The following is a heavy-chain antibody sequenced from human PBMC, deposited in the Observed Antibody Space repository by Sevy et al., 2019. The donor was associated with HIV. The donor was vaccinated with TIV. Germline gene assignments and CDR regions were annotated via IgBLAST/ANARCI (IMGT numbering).Heavy chain of an antibody. J-gene: IGHJ1*01. V-gene: IGHV3-7*01. CDR2: INQGGSQE. CDR3: XXXXXXXVPAEYFQH. CDR1: GLTFSSYW. Sequence: GGSLRLSCAASGLTFSSYWMTWVRQAPGKGLEWVANINQGGSQEYYVDSVKGRFTISRDNAKNSLYLQINSLRAEDXXXXXXXXXXXXXVPAEYFQHWGQGTLVTVSS.